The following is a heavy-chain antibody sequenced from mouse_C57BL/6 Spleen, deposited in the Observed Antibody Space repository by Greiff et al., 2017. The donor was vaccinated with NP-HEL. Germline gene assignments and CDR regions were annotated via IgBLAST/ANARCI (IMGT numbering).Heavy chain of an antibody. J-gene: IGHJ3*01. CDR1: GFNIKDYY. V-gene: IGHV14-1*01. CDR3: TTGAWLAY. CDR2: IDPEDGDT. Sequence: VHVKQSGAELVRPGASVKLSCTASGFNIKDYYMHWVKQRPEQGLEWIGRIDPEDGDTEYAPKFQGKATMTADTSSNTAYLRLSSLTSEDTAVYYCTTGAWLAYWGQGTLVTVSA.